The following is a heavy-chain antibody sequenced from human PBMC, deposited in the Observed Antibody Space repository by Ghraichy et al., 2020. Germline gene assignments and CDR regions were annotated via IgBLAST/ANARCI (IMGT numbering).Heavy chain of an antibody. CDR2: IDTAGDT. J-gene: IGHJ6*02. Sequence: GSLRLSCAASGFTFSSYDMHWVRQATGKGLEWVSAIDTAGDTYYPGSVKGRFTISRENAKNSLYLQMNNLRAGDTAVYYCARGDTGGYYYYYGMDVWGQGTTVTVSS. CDR1: GFTFSSYD. V-gene: IGHV3-13*01. CDR3: ARGDTGGYYYYYGMDV. D-gene: IGHD2-8*02.